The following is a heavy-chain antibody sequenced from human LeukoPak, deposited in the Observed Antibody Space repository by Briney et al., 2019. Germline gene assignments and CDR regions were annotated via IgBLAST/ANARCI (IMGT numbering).Heavy chain of an antibody. V-gene: IGHV3-74*01. CDR3: ARVGRTPPFN. J-gene: IGHJ4*02. CDR1: GFSFSTYW. CDR2: INPDGSST. Sequence: GGSLRLSCVASGFSFSTYWMHWVRQAPGKGLVWVSQINPDGSSTDYADSVKGRFTSSRDNAKNTVYLQMNSLRAEDTAVYYCARVGRTPPFNWGQGTLVTVPS.